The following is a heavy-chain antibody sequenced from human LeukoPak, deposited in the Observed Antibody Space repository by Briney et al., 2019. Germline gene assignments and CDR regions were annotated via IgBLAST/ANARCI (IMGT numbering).Heavy chain of an antibody. CDR3: AKDRPNDSSGHFDY. Sequence: GGSLRLSCAASGCTFSSYAMSWVRQAPGKGLEWVSAISGSGGSTYYADSVKGRFTIPRDNSKNTLYLQMNSLRAEDTAVYYCAKDRPNDSSGHFDYWGQGTLVTVSS. CDR2: ISGSGGST. J-gene: IGHJ4*02. V-gene: IGHV3-23*01. D-gene: IGHD3-22*01. CDR1: GCTFSSYA.